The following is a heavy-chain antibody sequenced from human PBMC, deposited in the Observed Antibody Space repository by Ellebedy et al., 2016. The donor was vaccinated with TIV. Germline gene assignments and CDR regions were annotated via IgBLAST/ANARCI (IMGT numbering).Heavy chain of an antibody. CDR3: ATPGGSGMDV. Sequence: GESLKISCAASGFTFSSYAMSWVRQAPGKGLEWVSAISGSGGSTYYADSVKGRFTISRDNSKNTLYLQMNSLRAEDTAVYYCATPGGSGMDVWGQGTTVTVSS. CDR1: GFTFSSYA. CDR2: ISGSGGST. V-gene: IGHV3-23*01. J-gene: IGHJ6*02. D-gene: IGHD3-16*01.